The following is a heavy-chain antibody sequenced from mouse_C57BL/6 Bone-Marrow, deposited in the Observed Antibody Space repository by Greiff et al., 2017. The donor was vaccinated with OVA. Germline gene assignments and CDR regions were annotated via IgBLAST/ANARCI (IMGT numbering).Heavy chain of an antibody. CDR3: ARRGYYGSSDY. Sequence: VQLQQPGAELVKPGASVKVEGKEAGEKGKTHRMHWVKQRPGQGLAWIGMIHPHSGSTNYNEKFKSKATLTVDKSSSTAYMQLSSLTSEDAAVYDCARRGYYGSSDYWGQGTTLTVSS. J-gene: IGHJ2*01. D-gene: IGHD1-1*01. V-gene: IGHV1-64*01. CDR1: GEKGKTHR. CDR2: IHPHSGST.